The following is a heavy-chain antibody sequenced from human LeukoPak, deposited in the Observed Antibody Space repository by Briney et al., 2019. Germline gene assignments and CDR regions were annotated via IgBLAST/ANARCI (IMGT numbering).Heavy chain of an antibody. CDR2: INSDGSST. CDR3: ASEGYCSSTSCYDY. J-gene: IGHJ4*02. V-gene: IGHV3-74*01. Sequence: PGGSLRLSCAASGFTFSSYWMHWVRQAPGKGLVWVSRINSDGSSTSYADSVKGRFTISRDNAKSTLYLQMNSLRAEDTAVYYCASEGYCSSTSCYDYWGQGTPVTVSS. CDR1: GFTFSSYW. D-gene: IGHD2-2*01.